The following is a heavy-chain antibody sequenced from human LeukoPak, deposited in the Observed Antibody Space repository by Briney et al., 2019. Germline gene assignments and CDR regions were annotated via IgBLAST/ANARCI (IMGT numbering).Heavy chain of an antibody. Sequence: ASVKVSCKASGYTFIGYYMHWVRQAPGQRLEWMGWINPDSGGTIYAQNFQGRVTMTRDTSISTAYMELSSLRSDDTAVYYCARDLGDTYGSVGDFDYWGQGTLVTVSS. V-gene: IGHV1-2*02. CDR3: ARDLGDTYGSVGDFDY. D-gene: IGHD3-10*01. J-gene: IGHJ4*02. CDR2: INPDSGGT. CDR1: GYTFIGYY.